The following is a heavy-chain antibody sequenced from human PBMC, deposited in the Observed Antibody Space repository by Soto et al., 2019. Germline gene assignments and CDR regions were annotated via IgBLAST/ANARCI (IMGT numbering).Heavy chain of an antibody. J-gene: IGHJ3*02. CDR3: ARPQQFVIGYYTRPLDAFDI. V-gene: IGHV5-51*01. Sequence: GESLKISCKGSGYSFTSYWIGWVRQMPGKGLGWMGIIYPGDSDTRYSPSFQGQVTISADKSISTAYLQWSSLKASDTAMYYCARPQQFVIGYYTRPLDAFDIWGQGTMVTVSS. CDR2: IYPGDSDT. D-gene: IGHD3-3*01. CDR1: GYSFTSYW.